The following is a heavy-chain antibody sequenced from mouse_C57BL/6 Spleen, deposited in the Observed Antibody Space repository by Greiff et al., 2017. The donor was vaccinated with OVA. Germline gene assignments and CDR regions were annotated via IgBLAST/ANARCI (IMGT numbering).Heavy chain of an antibody. D-gene: IGHD2-3*01. CDR2: IYPRAGST. CDR1: GYTFTDHT. Sequence: QVQLQQSDAELVKPGASVKISCKVSGYTFTDHTIHWMKQRPEQALEWIGYIYPRAGSTKYNEKFKGKATLTADKSSSTAYMQLNSLTSEDSAVYFCARRKDDGPDYAMDDWGQGTTVTVSS. J-gene: IGHJ4*01. V-gene: IGHV1-78*01. CDR3: ARRKDDGPDYAMDD.